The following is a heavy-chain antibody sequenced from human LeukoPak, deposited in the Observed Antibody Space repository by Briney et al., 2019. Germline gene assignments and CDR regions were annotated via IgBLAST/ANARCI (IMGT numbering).Heavy chain of an antibody. CDR2: IKQDGSEK. CDR3: GKEFFSGVTSPLLDY. CDR1: GFTFSSYW. V-gene: IGHV3-7*01. Sequence: GGSLRLSCAASGFTFSSYWMSWVRQAPGKGLEWVANIKQDGSEKYYVDSVKGRFTISRDNAKNSLYLQMNSLRAEDTAVYYCGKEFFSGVTSPLLDYWGRGPLVTVPS. D-gene: IGHD2-15*01. J-gene: IGHJ4*02.